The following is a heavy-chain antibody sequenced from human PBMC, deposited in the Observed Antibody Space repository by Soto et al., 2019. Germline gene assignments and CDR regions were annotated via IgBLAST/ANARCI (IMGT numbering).Heavy chain of an antibody. Sequence: QVQLVQSGAEVKQPGSSVKVSCTASGGTFGSYTISWVRQAPGQGLEWMGRIIPILGIANYAQNFQGRVTITADKSTRTAYMELSSLRSENTAVYYCARDHILTGYRVDYWGQGTLVTVSS. CDR3: ARDHILTGYRVDY. J-gene: IGHJ4*02. V-gene: IGHV1-69*04. D-gene: IGHD3-9*01. CDR1: GGTFGSYT. CDR2: IIPILGIA.